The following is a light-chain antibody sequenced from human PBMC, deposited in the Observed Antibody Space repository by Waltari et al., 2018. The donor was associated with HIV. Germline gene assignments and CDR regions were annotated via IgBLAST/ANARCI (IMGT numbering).Light chain of an antibody. CDR2: SYN. Sequence: QSVLTQPPSVSGTPGQRVNITCSGSSSNIGSNSAYWYQHLPGTAPTLLIDSYNERPSGVPDRFSASKSGTSASLAISGLQSEDEADYHCAAWDDSLHWVFGGGTKLTVL. CDR3: AAWDDSLHWV. J-gene: IGLJ3*02. V-gene: IGLV1-44*01. CDR1: SSNIGSNS.